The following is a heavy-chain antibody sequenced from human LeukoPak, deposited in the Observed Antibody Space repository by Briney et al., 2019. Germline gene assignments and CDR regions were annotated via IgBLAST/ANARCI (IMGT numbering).Heavy chain of an antibody. CDR3: ASGWQYYYDSSGSNWFDP. Sequence: GASVKVSCKASGYTFTSYAISWVRQAPGQGLEWMGGIIPIFGTANYAQKFQGRVTITADKSTSTAYMELSSLRSEDTAVYYCASGWQYYYDSSGSNWFDPWGQGTLVTVSS. J-gene: IGHJ5*02. V-gene: IGHV1-69*06. CDR1: GYTFTSYA. D-gene: IGHD3-22*01. CDR2: IIPIFGTA.